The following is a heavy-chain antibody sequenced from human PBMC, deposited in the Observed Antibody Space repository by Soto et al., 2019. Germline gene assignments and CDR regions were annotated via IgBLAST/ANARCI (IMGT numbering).Heavy chain of an antibody. CDR1: GGSIDNYY. CDR2: IFFRGYT. Sequence: SETLSLTCSVSGGSIDNYYWSWIRQPPGKGLEWIGYIFFRGYTNYNPSLKGRVNISVDTSNNQFSLRLTSMTAVDTAVYYCARLSRGAAAGFDYWGQGALVTVSS. D-gene: IGHD6-13*01. V-gene: IGHV4-59*08. CDR3: ARLSRGAAAGFDY. J-gene: IGHJ4*02.